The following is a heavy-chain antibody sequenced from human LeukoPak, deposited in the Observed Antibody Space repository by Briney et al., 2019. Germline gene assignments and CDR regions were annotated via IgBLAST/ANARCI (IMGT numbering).Heavy chain of an antibody. V-gene: IGHV3-23*01. Sequence: PGGSLRLSCVASGFSFPNFAMTWVRQAPGERLEWVSAIRGSGDRTSYADSLEGRFTISRDKSKNTLYLQMNNLRAEDTAVYYCARDDAVDGGYLDYWGQGALVTVSS. CDR2: IRGSGDRT. CDR3: ARDDAVDGGYLDY. J-gene: IGHJ4*02. D-gene: IGHD6-19*01. CDR1: GFSFPNFA.